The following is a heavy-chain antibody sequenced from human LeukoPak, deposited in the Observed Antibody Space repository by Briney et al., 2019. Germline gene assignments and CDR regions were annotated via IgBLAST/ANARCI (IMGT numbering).Heavy chain of an antibody. CDR2: INPGGGST. V-gene: IGHV1-46*01. CDR1: GYTFTSYY. J-gene: IGHJ3*02. D-gene: IGHD2-2*01. CDR3: ARGGSFYSSSGLDTFHI. Sequence: ASVKVSCKASGYTFTSYYMHWVRQAPGQGLEWMGIINPGGGSTSYAQKFQGRVTMTRDTSTSTVYMELSSLRSEDTAVYYCARGGSFYSSSGLDTFHIWGQGTLVTVSS.